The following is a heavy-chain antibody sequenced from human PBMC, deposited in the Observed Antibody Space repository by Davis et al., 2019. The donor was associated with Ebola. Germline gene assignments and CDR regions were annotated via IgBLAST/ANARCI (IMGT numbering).Heavy chain of an antibody. J-gene: IGHJ4*02. CDR3: ARDQKGGDFITVAGSFDQ. Sequence: ASVKVSCKASGYTFTSYGISWVRQAPGQGLEWMGWISAYNGNTNYAQKLQGRVTMTTDTSTSTAYMELRSLRSDDTAVYYCARDQKGGDFITVAGSFDQWGRGTLVTVSS. D-gene: IGHD6-19*01. V-gene: IGHV1-18*01. CDR2: ISAYNGNT. CDR1: GYTFTSYG.